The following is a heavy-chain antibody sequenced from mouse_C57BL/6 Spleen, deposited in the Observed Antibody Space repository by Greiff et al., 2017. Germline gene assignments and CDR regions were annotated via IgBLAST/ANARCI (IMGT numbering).Heavy chain of an antibody. CDR2: IYPGSGST. J-gene: IGHJ3*01. Sequence: QVHVKQPGAELVKPGASVKMSCKASGYTFTSYWITWVKQRPGQGLEWIGDIYPGSGSTNYNEKFKSKATLTVDTSSSTAYMQLSSLTSEDSAVXDCERSIYDGYYGFAYWGQGTLVTVSA. CDR1: GYTFTSYW. CDR3: ERSIYDGYYGFAY. V-gene: IGHV1-55*01. D-gene: IGHD2-3*01.